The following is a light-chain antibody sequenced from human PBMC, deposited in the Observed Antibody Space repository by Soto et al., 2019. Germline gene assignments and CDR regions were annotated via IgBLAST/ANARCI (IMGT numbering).Light chain of an antibody. CDR3: QQYNNYSSWT. CDR2: DAS. Sequence: DIQMTQAPSTLSASVGDRVTITCRASQSISTWLAWYQQEPGKAPKLLIYDASSLQSGVPSRFSGSGSGTQFTLTISSLQPDDFAAHFCQQYNNYSSWTFGQGTKVEIQ. CDR1: QSISTW. J-gene: IGKJ1*01. V-gene: IGKV1-5*01.